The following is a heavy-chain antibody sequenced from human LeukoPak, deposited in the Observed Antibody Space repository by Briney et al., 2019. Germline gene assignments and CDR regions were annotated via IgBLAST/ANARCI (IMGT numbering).Heavy chain of an antibody. CDR3: AREGYYYWFDY. D-gene: IGHD3-22*01. J-gene: IGHJ4*02. Sequence: GGSLRLSCSASGFTFSGFGMHWVRQAPGKGLEWVAVIWYDGSEEYYADSVKGRFTISRDNSKNTLYLQMNSLRAEDTAVYYCAREGYYYWFDYWGQGTLVTVSS. V-gene: IGHV3-33*01. CDR1: GFTFSGFG. CDR2: IWYDGSEE.